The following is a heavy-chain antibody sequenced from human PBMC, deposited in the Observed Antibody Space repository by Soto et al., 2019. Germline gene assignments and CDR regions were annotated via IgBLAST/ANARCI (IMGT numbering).Heavy chain of an antibody. Sequence: QVQLVQSGAEVKKPGSSVKVSCKGSGGTFSSYAISWVRQAPGQGLEWMGGIIPILGTADYAQKFQGRVTITAEEPTSTAYMELSSLRSEDTAVYYCASDGITGTWVYYYGIYVWGQGTRVTVSS. V-gene: IGHV1-69*11. CDR2: IIPILGTA. D-gene: IGHD1-7*01. CDR3: ASDGITGTWVYYYGIYV. J-gene: IGHJ6*02. CDR1: GGTFSSYA.